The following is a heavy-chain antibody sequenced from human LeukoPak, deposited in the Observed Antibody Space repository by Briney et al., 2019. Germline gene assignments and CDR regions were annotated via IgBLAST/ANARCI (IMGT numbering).Heavy chain of an antibody. J-gene: IGHJ3*02. V-gene: IGHV4-34*01. Sequence: PSETLSLTCAVYGGSFSGYYWSWIRQPPGKGLEWIGEINHSGSTNYNPSLKSRVTISVDTSKTQFSLNLNSVTAADTAVYYCATAQNYDSSGNDAFDIWGQGTMVTVSS. CDR1: GGSFSGYY. D-gene: IGHD3-22*01. CDR3: ATAQNYDSSGNDAFDI. CDR2: INHSGST.